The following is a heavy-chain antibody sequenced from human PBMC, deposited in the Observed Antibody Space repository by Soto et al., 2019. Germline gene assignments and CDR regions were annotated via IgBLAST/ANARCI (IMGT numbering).Heavy chain of an antibody. CDR2: ISSSSSYT. CDR1: GINFRDYY. J-gene: IGHJ4*02. D-gene: IGHD3-3*01. Sequence: TGGSLRLSCAASGINFRDYYMSWIRQAPGKGLEWLSYISSSSSYTNYADSLKGRFTISRDNAKNSLYLQMNSLRAEATAVYYCARDATHAGFWSCQRFPPYYWGQRNLVTVSS. CDR3: ARDATHAGFWSCQRFPPYY. V-gene: IGHV3-11*06.